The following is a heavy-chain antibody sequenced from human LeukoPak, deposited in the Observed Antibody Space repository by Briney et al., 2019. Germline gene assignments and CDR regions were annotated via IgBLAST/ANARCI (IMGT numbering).Heavy chain of an antibody. D-gene: IGHD3-10*01. CDR2: IKQDGSEK. V-gene: IGHV3-7*01. CDR3: AKWAVLLWFGESSSGYYFDY. J-gene: IGHJ4*02. Sequence: GSLRLSCAASGFTFSSYWMNWVRHAPGKGLEWVAKIKQDGSEKYYVDSVKGRFTISRDNAKNSLYLQMNSLRAEDTAVYYCAKWAVLLWFGESSSGYYFDYWGQGALVTVSS. CDR1: GFTFSSYW.